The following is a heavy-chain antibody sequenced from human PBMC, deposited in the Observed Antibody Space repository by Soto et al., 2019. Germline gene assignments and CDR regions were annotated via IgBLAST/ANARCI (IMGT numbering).Heavy chain of an antibody. CDR2: INPNSGGT. D-gene: IGHD2-15*01. CDR1: GYTFTGYY. Sequence: ASVKVSCKASGYTFTGYYMHWVRQAPGQGLEWMGWINPNSGGTNYAQKFQGWVTMTRDTSISTAYMELSRLRSDDTAVYYCARGGYCSGGSCTWDYYYYYMDVWGKGTTVTVSS. J-gene: IGHJ6*03. V-gene: IGHV1-2*04. CDR3: ARGGYCSGGSCTWDYYYYYMDV.